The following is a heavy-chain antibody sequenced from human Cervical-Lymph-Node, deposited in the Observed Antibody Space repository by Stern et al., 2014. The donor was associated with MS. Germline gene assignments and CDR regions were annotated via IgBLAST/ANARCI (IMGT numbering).Heavy chain of an antibody. CDR2: IKWADDK. V-gene: IGHV2-70*01. D-gene: IGHD4-17*01. CDR3: ARIRNGDYAYYYYGMDV. J-gene: IGHJ6*02. Sequence: ESGPALVKPTQTLTLTCTVSGFSLSTDGMCVSWIRQSPGKALEWLALIKWADDKYYNTTLRTRLTISKDASKSQVVLTLTNMDPVDTATYYCARIRNGDYAYYYYGMDVWGQGTTVTVSS. CDR1: GFSLSTDGMC.